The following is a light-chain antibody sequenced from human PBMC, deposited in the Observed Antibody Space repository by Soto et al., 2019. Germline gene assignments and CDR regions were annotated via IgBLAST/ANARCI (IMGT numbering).Light chain of an antibody. CDR1: QSVSSR. Sequence: EIVCTYSSGTLSFSPAKRATLSCRASQSVSSRLAWYQQKPGQAPRLLISGASSRATGIPDRFSGSGSGTDFTLTISRLEPEDFALYYCQQYVTSAITFGQGTRLEI. CDR2: GAS. J-gene: IGKJ5*01. CDR3: QQYVTSAIT. V-gene: IGKV3-20*01.